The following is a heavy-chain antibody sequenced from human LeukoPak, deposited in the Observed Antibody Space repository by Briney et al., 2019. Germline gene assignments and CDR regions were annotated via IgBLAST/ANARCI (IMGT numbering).Heavy chain of an antibody. Sequence: GGSLRLSCAASGFTFSSYGMHWVRQAPGKGLEWVAVISYDGSNKYYADSVKGRFTISRDNSKNTLYLQMNSLRAEDTAVYYCAKDNTGSPDYWGQGTLVTVSS. CDR1: GFTFSSYG. CDR3: AKDNTGSPDY. V-gene: IGHV3-30*18. J-gene: IGHJ4*02. D-gene: IGHD1-14*01. CDR2: ISYDGSNK.